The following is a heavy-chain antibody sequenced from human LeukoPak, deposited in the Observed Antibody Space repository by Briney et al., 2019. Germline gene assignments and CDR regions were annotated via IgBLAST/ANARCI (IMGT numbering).Heavy chain of an antibody. D-gene: IGHD6-19*01. V-gene: IGHV1-18*01. Sequence: ASVTVSCKGSGYTFTSIGLSWVRQAPGQGLEWMGWIDNYSGDTDYAQNFQGRVTMTTDTTTSTAYMELRSLRSDDTAVYYCARDYSIRVAASSYGMDVWGQGTTVTVSS. CDR1: GYTFTSIG. CDR3: ARDYSIRVAASSYGMDV. CDR2: IDNYSGDT. J-gene: IGHJ6*02.